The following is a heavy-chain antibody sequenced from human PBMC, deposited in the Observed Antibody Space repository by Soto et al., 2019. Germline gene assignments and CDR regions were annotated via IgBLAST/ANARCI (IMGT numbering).Heavy chain of an antibody. D-gene: IGHD6-19*01. V-gene: IGHV5-51*01. Sequence: GESLKISCQGSGYSFTSYWIAWVRQMPEKGLELMGIIYPDDSDTRYSPSFQGQVTISADKSISTAYLQRSSLKASDTAISHCARPFDTSGWYEYWGQGTLVAVSS. CDR3: ARPFDTSGWYEY. J-gene: IGHJ4*02. CDR1: GYSFTSYW. CDR2: IYPDDSDT.